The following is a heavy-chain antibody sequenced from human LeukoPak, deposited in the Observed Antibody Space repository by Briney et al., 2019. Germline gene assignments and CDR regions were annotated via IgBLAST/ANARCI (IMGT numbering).Heavy chain of an antibody. CDR2: INPNSGGT. CDR3: ARDLRY. V-gene: IGHV1-2*02. Sequence: SVKVSCKASGYTFTSYDINWVRQATGQGLEWMGWINPNSGGTNYAQKFQGRVTMTRDTSISTACMELSRLRSDDTAVYYCARDLRYWGQGTLVTVSS. CDR1: GYTFTSYD. J-gene: IGHJ4*02.